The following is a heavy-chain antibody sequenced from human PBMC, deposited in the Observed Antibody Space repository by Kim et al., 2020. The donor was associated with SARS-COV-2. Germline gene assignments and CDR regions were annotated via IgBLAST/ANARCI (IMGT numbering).Heavy chain of an antibody. Sequence: ASVKVSCKASGYTFTSYGISWVRQAPGQGLEWMGWISAYNGNTNYAQKLQGRVTMTTGTSTSTAYMELRSLRSDDTAVYYCARGTGITIFGVVTSYGMDVWGQGTTVTVSS. CDR3: ARGTGITIFGVVTSYGMDV. CDR2: ISAYNGNT. V-gene: IGHV1-18*01. J-gene: IGHJ6*02. CDR1: GYTFTSYG. D-gene: IGHD3-3*01.